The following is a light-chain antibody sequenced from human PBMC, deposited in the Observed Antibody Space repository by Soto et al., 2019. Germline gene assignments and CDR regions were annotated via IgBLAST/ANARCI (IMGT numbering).Light chain of an antibody. V-gene: IGKV3-15*01. CDR3: QQYGSSPTT. CDR2: AAS. Sequence: EIVMTQSPATLSVSPGERATLSCRASQSISSNLAWYQQKPGQAPRLLIYAASTRATGIPARFSGSGSGTEFTLTISRLEPEDFAVYYCQQYGSSPTTFGQGTRLEIK. J-gene: IGKJ5*01. CDR1: QSISSN.